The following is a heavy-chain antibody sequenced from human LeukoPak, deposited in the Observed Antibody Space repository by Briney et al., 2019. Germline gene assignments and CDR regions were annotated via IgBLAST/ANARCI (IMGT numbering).Heavy chain of an antibody. CDR3: AKVTYGSGTYGAFDS. CDR1: GFTFSSYG. J-gene: IGHJ4*02. V-gene: IGHV3-23*01. CDR2: ISGSGDYT. D-gene: IGHD3-10*01. Sequence: GGSLRLSCAASGFTFSSYGMHWVRQAPGKGLEWVSTISGSGDYTYYADSVKGRFTISRDNSKNTLYLQMNSLRAEDTAVYYCAKVTYGSGTYGAFDSWGQGTLVTVSS.